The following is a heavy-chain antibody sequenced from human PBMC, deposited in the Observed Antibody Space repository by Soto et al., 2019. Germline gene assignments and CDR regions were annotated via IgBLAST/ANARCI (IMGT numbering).Heavy chain of an antibody. J-gene: IGHJ4*02. CDR1: GFTFSDYA. V-gene: IGHV3-23*01. Sequence: GGSLRLSCAVSGFTFSDYAMTWVRQAPGKGLEWVATISFGGGNTYYADSVEGRFTISRDNSKNTLFLQMYSLRAEDTAVYYCARVAYYYDSSGYFYWGQGTLVTVSS. CDR3: ARVAYYYDSSGYFY. CDR2: ISFGGGNT. D-gene: IGHD3-22*01.